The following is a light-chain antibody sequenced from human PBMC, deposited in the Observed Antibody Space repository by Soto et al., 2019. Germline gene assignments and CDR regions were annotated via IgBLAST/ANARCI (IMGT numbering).Light chain of an antibody. Sequence: QSVLTQPASVSGSPGQSITISGTGTSSDVGGYNYVSWYQQHPGKAPKLMIYEVSNRPSGVSNRFSGSKSGNTASLTISGLQAEDEADYYCSSYTSSSTLYVFGTGTKVNVL. V-gene: IGLV2-14*01. CDR2: EVS. CDR3: SSYTSSSTLYV. J-gene: IGLJ1*01. CDR1: SSDVGGYNY.